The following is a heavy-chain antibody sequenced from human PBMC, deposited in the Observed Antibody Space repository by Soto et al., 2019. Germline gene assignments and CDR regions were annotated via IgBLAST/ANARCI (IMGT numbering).Heavy chain of an antibody. CDR2: IWYDGSNK. J-gene: IGHJ3*02. V-gene: IGHV3-33*01. D-gene: IGHD6-19*01. CDR1: GFTFSSYG. Sequence: GGSLRLSCAASGFTFSSYGMHWVRQAPGKGLEWVAVIWYDGSNKYYADSGKGRFTISRDNSKNTLYLQMNSLRAEDTAVYYCAREIVAGRAGAFDIWGQGTMVTVSS. CDR3: AREIVAGRAGAFDI.